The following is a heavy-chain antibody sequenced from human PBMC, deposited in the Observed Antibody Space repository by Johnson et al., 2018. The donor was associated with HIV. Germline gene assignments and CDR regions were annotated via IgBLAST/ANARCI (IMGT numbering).Heavy chain of an antibody. CDR2: IWYDGSNK. Sequence: QVQLVESGGGVVQPGRSLRLSCAASGFTFNSYGMHWVRQAPGKGLEWVAVIWYDGSNKYYADSVKGRFTISRDNSKNTLYLQMNSLRAEDTAVYYCVKGIDSSSGYAFDIWGQGTMVTVSS. CDR1: GFTFNSYG. V-gene: IGHV3-33*06. J-gene: IGHJ3*02. D-gene: IGHD6-13*01. CDR3: VKGIDSSSGYAFDI.